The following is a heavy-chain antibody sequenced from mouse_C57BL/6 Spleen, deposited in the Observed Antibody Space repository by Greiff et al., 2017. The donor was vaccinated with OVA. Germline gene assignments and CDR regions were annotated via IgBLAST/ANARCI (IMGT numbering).Heavy chain of an antibody. D-gene: IGHD1-1*01. V-gene: IGHV1-53*01. Sequence: QVQLQQPGTELVKPGASVKLSCKASGYTFTSYWMHWVKQRPGQGLEWIGNINPSNGGTNYNEKFKSKATLTVDKSSSTAYMQRSSLTSEDSSVYYCARLDYSGSISYWGQGTLVTVSP. J-gene: IGHJ3*01. CDR3: ARLDYSGSISY. CDR1: GYTFTSYW. CDR2: INPSNGGT.